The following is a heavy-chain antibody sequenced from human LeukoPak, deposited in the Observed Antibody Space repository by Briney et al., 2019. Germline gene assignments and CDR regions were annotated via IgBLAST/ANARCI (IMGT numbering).Heavy chain of an antibody. V-gene: IGHV1-69*04. CDR3: ARGYCSGGSCYNNWFDP. J-gene: IGHJ5*02. CDR1: GGTFSSYA. CDR2: IIPILGIA. D-gene: IGHD2-15*01. Sequence: SVKVSCKASGGTFSSYAISWVRQAPGQGLEWMGRIIPILGIANYAQKFQGRVTITADKSTSTAYMELSSLRSEDTAVYYCARGYCSGGSCYNNWFDPLGPGNPGHRLL.